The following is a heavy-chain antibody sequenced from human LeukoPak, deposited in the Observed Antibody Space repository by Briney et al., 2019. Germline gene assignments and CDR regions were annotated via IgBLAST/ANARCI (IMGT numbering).Heavy chain of an antibody. Sequence: SETLSLTCTVSGGSISSYYWSWIRQPPGKGLEWIGYIHYSGSTNYNPSLKSRVTISEDTSKNQFSLKLTSVTAADTAVYYCARDYSSSYYFDTWGLGTLVTVSS. CDR1: GGSISSYY. D-gene: IGHD6-6*01. CDR3: ARDYSSSYYFDT. V-gene: IGHV4-59*01. CDR2: IHYSGST. J-gene: IGHJ4*02.